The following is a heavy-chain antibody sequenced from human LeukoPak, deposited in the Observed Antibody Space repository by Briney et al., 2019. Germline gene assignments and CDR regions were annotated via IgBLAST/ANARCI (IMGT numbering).Heavy chain of an antibody. D-gene: IGHD3-22*01. CDR3: ARDRGAHYYDSSGFFEAFDI. CDR1: GGSISSYY. CDR2: IYYSGST. J-gene: IGHJ3*02. Sequence: SETLSLTCTVSGGSISSYYWSWIRQPPGKGLEWIGYIYYSGSTNYNPSLKSRVTISVDTSKNQFSLKLSSVTAADTAVYYCARDRGAHYYDSSGFFEAFDIWGQGTMVTVSS. V-gene: IGHV4-59*01.